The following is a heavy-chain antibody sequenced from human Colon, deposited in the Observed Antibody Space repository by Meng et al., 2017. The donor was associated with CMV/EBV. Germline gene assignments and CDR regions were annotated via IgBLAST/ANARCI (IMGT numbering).Heavy chain of an antibody. CDR3: ARDPNNSNFYWYFDL. D-gene: IGHD4-11*01. Sequence: GESLKISCAASGFTFSSYWMHWVRQAPGKGLVWVSRIVSGGGDPRYADSMEGRFTISRDNAKNILYLQIHSLRAEDTAVYYCARDPNNSNFYWYFDLWGRGTLVTVSS. CDR1: GFTFSSYW. J-gene: IGHJ2*01. V-gene: IGHV3-74*01. CDR2: IVSGGGDP.